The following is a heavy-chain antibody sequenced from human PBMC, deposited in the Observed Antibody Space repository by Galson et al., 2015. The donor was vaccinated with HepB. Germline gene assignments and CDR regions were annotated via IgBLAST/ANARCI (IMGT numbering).Heavy chain of an antibody. Sequence: SLRLSCAVSGFTFSSYNMNWVRQAPGKGLEWVSYISSSSTTIYYGDSVKGRFTISRDNAKNSLYLQMNSLRDEDTAVYYCARDLYYYDSSGPIVYYYYGMDVWGQGTTVTVSS. D-gene: IGHD3-22*01. V-gene: IGHV3-48*02. CDR1: GFTFSSYN. CDR3: ARDLYYYDSSGPIVYYYYGMDV. CDR2: ISSSSTTI. J-gene: IGHJ6*02.